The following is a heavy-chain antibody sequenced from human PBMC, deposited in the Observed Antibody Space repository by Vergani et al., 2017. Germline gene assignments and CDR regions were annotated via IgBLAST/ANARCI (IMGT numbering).Heavy chain of an antibody. V-gene: IGHV4-61*02. CDR3: ARSLQRYNWFDP. Sequence: QVQLQESGPGLVKPSQTLSLTCTVSGGSISSGSYYWSWIRQPAGKGLEWIGRIYTSGSTNYNPSLKSRVTMSVDTSKNQFSLKLSSVTPADTAVYYCARSLQRYNWFDPWGQGTLVTVSS. J-gene: IGHJ5*02. CDR1: GGSISSGSYY. D-gene: IGHD5-18*01. CDR2: IYTSGST.